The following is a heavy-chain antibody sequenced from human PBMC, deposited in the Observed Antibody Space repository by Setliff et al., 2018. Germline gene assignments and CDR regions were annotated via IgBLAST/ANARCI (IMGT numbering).Heavy chain of an antibody. Sequence: SETLSLTCTVSGGSISSGGYYWSWIRQHPGKGLEWIGYIYYSGSTYYNPSLKSRVTISVDTSKNQFSLKLSSVTAADTAVYYCARDRRIVGARHAFDIWGQGQWSPSPQ. V-gene: IGHV4-31*02. CDR1: GGSISSGGYY. J-gene: IGHJ3*02. CDR3: ARDRRIVGARHAFDI. D-gene: IGHD1-26*01. CDR2: IYYSGST.